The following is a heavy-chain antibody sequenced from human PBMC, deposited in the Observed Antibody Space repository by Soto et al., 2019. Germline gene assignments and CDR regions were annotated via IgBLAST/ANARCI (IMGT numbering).Heavy chain of an antibody. Sequence: QVQLVESGGGVVQPGRSLRLSCAASGFTFRSYAMDWVRQAPGKGLEWEAVISYDGTNKYYADSVKGRFTISRDNSKNTLSLQMNSLRPDDTAVYYCARGDSNSWSDFWGQGTLVTVSS. J-gene: IGHJ4*02. D-gene: IGHD6-13*01. CDR2: ISYDGTNK. CDR1: GFTFRSYA. CDR3: ARGDSNSWSDF. V-gene: IGHV3-30*01.